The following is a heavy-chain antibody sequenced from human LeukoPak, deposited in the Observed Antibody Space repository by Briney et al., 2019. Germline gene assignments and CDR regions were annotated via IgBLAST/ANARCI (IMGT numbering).Heavy chain of an antibody. CDR1: GFTFSDFW. D-gene: IGHD5-12*01. Sequence: PGGSLRLSCAASGFTFSDFWMSWVRQAPGKGLEWVANIKQDGSKQYYLDSVKGRFTISRDNAKNSLYLQMNSQRAEDTAVYYCARGQYSSGYWGQGTLVTVSS. J-gene: IGHJ4*02. CDR2: IKQDGSKQ. CDR3: ARGQYSSGY. V-gene: IGHV3-7*01.